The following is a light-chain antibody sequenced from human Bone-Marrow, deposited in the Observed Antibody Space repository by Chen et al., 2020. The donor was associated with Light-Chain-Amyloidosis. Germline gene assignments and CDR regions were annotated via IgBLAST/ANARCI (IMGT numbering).Light chain of an antibody. CDR1: QNVNTRF. Sequence: IVLPQAPGTLSLSPGESATLSCRASQNVNTRFLAWYQQKPGQAPRLLIYAASSRATGIPDRFRATGSGTDFTLSISRLEPEDFAVYYCQQYGSSPRTFGQGTKLEI. CDR3: QQYGSSPRT. J-gene: IGKJ2*01. V-gene: IGKV3-20*01. CDR2: AAS.